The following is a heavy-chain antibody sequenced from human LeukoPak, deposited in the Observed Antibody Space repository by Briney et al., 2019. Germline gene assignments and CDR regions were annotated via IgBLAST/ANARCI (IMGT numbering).Heavy chain of an antibody. D-gene: IGHD6-13*01. J-gene: IGHJ4*02. CDR2: ISSSGSTI. Sequence: GGSLRLSCAASGFTFSTYEMNWVRQAPGKGLEWVSYISSSGSTIYYADSVRGRFTISRDNAKNSLYLQMNSLRAEDTALYYCAKPIAAAGSGFDYWGQGTLVTVSS. CDR1: GFTFSTYE. V-gene: IGHV3-48*03. CDR3: AKPIAAAGSGFDY.